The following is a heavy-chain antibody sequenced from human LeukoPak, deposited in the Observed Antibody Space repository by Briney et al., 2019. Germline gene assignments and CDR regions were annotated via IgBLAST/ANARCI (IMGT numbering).Heavy chain of an antibody. J-gene: IGHJ4*02. CDR1: GGSISSYY. CDR2: IYYSGST. CDR3: ARRKRGFDY. D-gene: IGHD1-14*01. V-gene: IGHV4-59*01. Sequence: PSETLSLTCTVSGGSISSYYWSWIRQPPGKGLEWIGYIYYSGSTNYNPSLKSRVTISVDTPKNQFSLKLSSVTAADTAVYYCARRKRGFDYWGQGTLDTVSS.